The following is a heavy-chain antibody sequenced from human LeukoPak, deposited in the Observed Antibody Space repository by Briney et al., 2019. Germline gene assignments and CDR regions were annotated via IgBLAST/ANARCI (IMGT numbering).Heavy chain of an antibody. V-gene: IGHV6-1*01. Sequence: SQTLSLTCAISGDSVSSNSAAWNWIRQSPSRGPEWLGRTYYRSKWYNDYAVSVKSRITINPDTSKNQFSLQLNSVTPEDTAVYYCARDPFGAVADRYDAFDIWGQGTMVTVSS. CDR3: ARDPFGAVADRYDAFDI. CDR1: GDSVSSNSAA. CDR2: TYYRSKWYN. D-gene: IGHD6-19*01. J-gene: IGHJ3*02.